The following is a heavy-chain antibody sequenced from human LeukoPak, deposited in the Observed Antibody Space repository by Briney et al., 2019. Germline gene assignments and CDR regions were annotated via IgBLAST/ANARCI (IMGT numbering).Heavy chain of an antibody. CDR3: AREVAGYYDFWSGYPTHMDV. Sequence: SETLSLTCTVSGDSISSSSYYWGWIRQPPGKGLEWIGSIYYSGSTYYNPSLKSRVTISVDTSKNQFSLKLSSVTAADTAVYYCAREVAGYYDFWSGYPTHMDVWGKGTTVTVSS. CDR1: GDSISSSSYY. J-gene: IGHJ6*03. CDR2: IYYSGST. D-gene: IGHD3-3*01. V-gene: IGHV4-39*07.